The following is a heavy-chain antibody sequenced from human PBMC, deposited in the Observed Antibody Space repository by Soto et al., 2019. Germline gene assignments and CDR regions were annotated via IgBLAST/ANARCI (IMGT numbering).Heavy chain of an antibody. CDR1: GFTFSSYG. D-gene: IGHD3-10*01. J-gene: IGHJ4*02. V-gene: IGHV3-30*03. Sequence: GGSLRLSCAASGFTFSSYGMHWVRQAPGKGLEWVAVISYDGSNKYYADSVKGRFTISRDNSKNTLYLQMNSLRAEDTAVYYCCVMVRGVIDYWGQGTLVTVSS. CDR2: ISYDGSNK. CDR3: CVMVRGVIDY.